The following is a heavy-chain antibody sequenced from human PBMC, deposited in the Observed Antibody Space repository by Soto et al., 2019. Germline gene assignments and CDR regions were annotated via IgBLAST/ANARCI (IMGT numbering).Heavy chain of an antibody. J-gene: IGHJ4*02. V-gene: IGHV3-30*03. Sequence: VQLVESGGGVVQPGRSLRLSCAASGFTFSDYAMHWVRQAPGKGLEWVAVVSHDGRNTHYADSVKGRFTISRDSPKDTQALDMASLRAEDTAVYYCATGGRQWLVTSEFKYWGPGALVTVSS. CDR3: ATGGRQWLVTSEFKY. CDR2: VSHDGRNT. D-gene: IGHD6-19*01. CDR1: GFTFSDYA.